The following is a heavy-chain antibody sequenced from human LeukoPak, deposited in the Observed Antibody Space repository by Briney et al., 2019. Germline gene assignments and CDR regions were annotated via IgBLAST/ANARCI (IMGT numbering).Heavy chain of an antibody. CDR3: VRGTPTPGMDY. CDR2: IDTTTGNP. J-gene: IGHJ4*02. Sequence: ASVKVSCKASGYTFSSYAMNWVRQAPGQGLEWMGNIDTTTGNPRYAQDFTGRFVFSLDTSVSTAYLQITSLKADDTAAYYCVRGTPTPGMDYWGQGTQVTVSS. CDR1: GYTFSSYA. V-gene: IGHV7-4-1*02. D-gene: IGHD3-10*01.